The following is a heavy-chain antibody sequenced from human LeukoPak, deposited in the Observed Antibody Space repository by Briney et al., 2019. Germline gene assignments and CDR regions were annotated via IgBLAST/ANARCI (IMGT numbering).Heavy chain of an antibody. CDR1: GFTFSSYG. CDR3: AKEGIAAAGDDAFDI. CDR2: ISYDGSNK. V-gene: IGHV3-30*18. J-gene: IGHJ3*02. D-gene: IGHD6-13*01. Sequence: GGSLRLSCAASGFTFSSYGMHWVRQAPGKGLEWVAVISYDGSNKYYADSVKGRFTISRDNSKITLYLQMNSLRAEDTAVYYCAKEGIAAAGDDAFDIWGQGTMVTVSS.